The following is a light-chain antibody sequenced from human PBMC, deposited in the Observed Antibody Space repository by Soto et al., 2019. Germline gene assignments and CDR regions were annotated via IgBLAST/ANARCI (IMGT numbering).Light chain of an antibody. Sequence: DIQLTQSPSFMSASVGDRVTITCRASQGLSTYLAWYQQKPGKAPKLLLYAVSTLQSGVPSRFSGSGSGTEFTLTISSLQPEDYATYFGQQLHGSPYTFGQGTKLEIK. CDR2: AVS. CDR3: QQLHGSPYT. V-gene: IGKV1-9*01. CDR1: QGLSTY. J-gene: IGKJ2*01.